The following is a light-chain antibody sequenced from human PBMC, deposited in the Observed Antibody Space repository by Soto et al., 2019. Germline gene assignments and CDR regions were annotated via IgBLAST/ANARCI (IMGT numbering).Light chain of an antibody. CDR1: SSGIRDYNY. CDR2: EVS. CDR3: SSKRPDF. J-gene: IGLJ1*01. V-gene: IGLV2-14*01. Sequence: SALTQPASVSGSPGQSITISCTGTSSGIRDYNYVSWYQQLPGNAPKLIMYEVSNRPSGISNRFSGSKSGNTASLTISGLQAEDEADYYCSSKRPDFFGTGTKLTVL.